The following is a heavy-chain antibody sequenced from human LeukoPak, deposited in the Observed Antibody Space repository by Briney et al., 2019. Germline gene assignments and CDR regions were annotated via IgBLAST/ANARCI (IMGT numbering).Heavy chain of an antibody. V-gene: IGHV3-7*01. CDR2: IKHNGDEL. CDR1: GFTFSSYW. J-gene: IGHJ4*02. CDR3: ARELRTFDS. Sequence: GGSLRLSCAASGFTFSSYWMTWVRQAPGKGLEWVANIKHNGDELNYVDSVEDRSTISRDNAKNSLYLHMTSLRAEDTAVYYCARELRTFDSWGQGTLVTVSS. D-gene: IGHD3-16*01.